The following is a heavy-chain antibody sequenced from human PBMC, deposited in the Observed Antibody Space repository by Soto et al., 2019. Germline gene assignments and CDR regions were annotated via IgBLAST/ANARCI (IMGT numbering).Heavy chain of an antibody. CDR3: ARPGRMGQQLPRV. J-gene: IGHJ6*02. CDR2: IYPGDYDT. Sequence: GGSLKISCQGSGYSFTSYWIGWVRQMPGKGLEWMGIIYPGDYDTRYSPSFQGQVTISADKSISTAYLQWSSLKASDTAMYYCARPGRMGQQLPRVWGQGTTVTVSS. CDR1: GYSFTSYW. V-gene: IGHV5-51*01. D-gene: IGHD6-13*01.